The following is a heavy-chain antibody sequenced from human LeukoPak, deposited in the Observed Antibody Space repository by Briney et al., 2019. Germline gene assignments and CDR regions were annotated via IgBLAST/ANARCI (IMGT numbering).Heavy chain of an antibody. Sequence: GGSLRLSCAASGFTFSSYWMSWVRQAPGKGLEWVANIKQDGSEKYYVDSVKGRFSISRDNAKNSLYLQMNSLRAEDTAVYYCAREGVGNLVSPNDYWGQGTLVTVSS. CDR1: GFTFSSYW. CDR2: IKQDGSEK. CDR3: AREGVGNLVSPNDY. V-gene: IGHV3-7*01. J-gene: IGHJ4*02.